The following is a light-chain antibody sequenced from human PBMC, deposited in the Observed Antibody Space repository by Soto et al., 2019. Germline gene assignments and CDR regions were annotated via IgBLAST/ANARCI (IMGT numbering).Light chain of an antibody. CDR3: QYRSNWLWT. CDR2: DES. Sequence: EIVLTQSPATLLFSRGERATLSSRAIQGFDNSLACYQPKPGQIPRLIMYDESNRATAIPARFSGSGSGKDFTLTISSLEPEDVAVYYCQYRSNWLWTFGQGTKVEIK. V-gene: IGKV3-11*01. J-gene: IGKJ1*01. CDR1: QGFDNS.